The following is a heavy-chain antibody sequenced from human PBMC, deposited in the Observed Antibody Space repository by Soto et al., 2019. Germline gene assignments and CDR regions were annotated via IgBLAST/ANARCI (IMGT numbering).Heavy chain of an antibody. Sequence: QVQLVQSGAEVKKPGSSVKLSCKTSGCTFRNYAINWVRQAPGQGLEWMGGSIPFFGTANYAQTFQGRFTITADESTSTAYMELSSLRSEDTAVYYCAIPLPKQQLVRGAFDHWGQGTLVTVAS. CDR2: SIPFFGTA. CDR3: AIPLPKQQLVRGAFDH. J-gene: IGHJ4*02. CDR1: GCTFRNYA. D-gene: IGHD6-13*01. V-gene: IGHV1-69*01.